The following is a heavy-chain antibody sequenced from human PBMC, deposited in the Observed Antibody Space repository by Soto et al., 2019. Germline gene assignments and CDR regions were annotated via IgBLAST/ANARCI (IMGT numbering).Heavy chain of an antibody. CDR2: IYYSGST. CDR3: ARDRTLPGPDYYYGMDV. CDR1: GGSISSYY. D-gene: IGHD1-1*01. Sequence: SETLSLTCTVSGGSISSYYWSWIRQPPGKGLEWIGYIYYSGSTNYNPSLKSRVTISVDTSKNQFSLKLSSVTAADTAVYYCARDRTLPGPDYYYGMDVWGQGTTVTVSS. J-gene: IGHJ6*02. V-gene: IGHV4-59*01.